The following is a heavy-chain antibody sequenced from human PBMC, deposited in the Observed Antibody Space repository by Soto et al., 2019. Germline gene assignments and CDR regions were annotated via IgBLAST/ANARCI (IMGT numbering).Heavy chain of an antibody. D-gene: IGHD2-15*01. J-gene: IGHJ6*02. CDR3: VRMGFSGGGYLSYYYYGMDI. CDR1: GYSFTKYW. CDR2: IYPDESDT. Sequence: PGESLKISCKGSGYSFTKYWIGWVRQMPGKGLECMAIIYPDESDTRYSPSSQGQFTISADKSISTAYLQWSSLKASDTAMYYCVRMGFSGGGYLSYYYYGMDIWGQGTTVTVSS. V-gene: IGHV5-51*01.